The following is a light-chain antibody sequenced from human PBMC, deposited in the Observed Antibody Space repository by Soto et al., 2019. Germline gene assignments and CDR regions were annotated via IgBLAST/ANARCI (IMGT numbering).Light chain of an antibody. CDR2: KAS. V-gene: IGKV1-5*03. Sequence: DIQMTQSPSTLSGSVGDRVTITCRASQTISSWLAWYQQKPGKAPKLLIYKASSLQSGVPSRFSGSGSGTEFTLTIDSLQPDDFATYYCQQHRAFGQGTKVDI. CDR3: QQHRA. J-gene: IGKJ1*01. CDR1: QTISSW.